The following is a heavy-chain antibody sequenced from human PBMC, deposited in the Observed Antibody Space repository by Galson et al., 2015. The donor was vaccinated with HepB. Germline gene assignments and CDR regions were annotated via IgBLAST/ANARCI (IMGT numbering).Heavy chain of an antibody. CDR1: GFTFSSYA. CDR2: ISYDGSNK. V-gene: IGHV3-30*04. CDR3: ARDTDPSRSWVDGLIYCGLDV. D-gene: IGHD6-13*01. J-gene: IGHJ6*02. Sequence: SLRLSCAASGFTFSSYALHWVRQAPGKGLEWVAVISYDGSNKNYADSVKGRFTISRDESRNTLHLQMNSLRAEDTAIYYCARDTDPSRSWVDGLIYCGLDVCGQGATVTVSS.